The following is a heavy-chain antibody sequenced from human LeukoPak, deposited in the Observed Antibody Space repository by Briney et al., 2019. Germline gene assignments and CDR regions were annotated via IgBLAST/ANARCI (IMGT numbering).Heavy chain of an antibody. J-gene: IGHJ6*03. CDR3: ASGPSDYLDV. Sequence: GGSLRLSCAASGFTFTTYYMSWVRQAPGKGLEWVSSISSSTTYIYYADSVKGRFTFSRDNAENSLYLQMNSLRAEDTAVYYCASGPSDYLDVWGIGTTVTVSS. D-gene: IGHD2-2*01. V-gene: IGHV3-21*01. CDR1: GFTFTTYY. CDR2: ISSSTTYI.